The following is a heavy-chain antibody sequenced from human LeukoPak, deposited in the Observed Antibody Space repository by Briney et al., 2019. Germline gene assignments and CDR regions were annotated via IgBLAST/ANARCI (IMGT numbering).Heavy chain of an antibody. J-gene: IGHJ4*02. CDR1: GITFSSYG. CDR2: IWFDGSNE. D-gene: IGHD3-3*01. CDR3: ARSSNGGSGYDFEY. Sequence: GGSLRLSCAASGITFSSYGMLWVRQAPGKGLDWVAVIWFDGSNEYYADSAKGRFTISRDNSRNTLYLQMNSLRVEDTAVYYCARSSNGGSGYDFEYWGQGTLVTVSS. V-gene: IGHV3-33*01.